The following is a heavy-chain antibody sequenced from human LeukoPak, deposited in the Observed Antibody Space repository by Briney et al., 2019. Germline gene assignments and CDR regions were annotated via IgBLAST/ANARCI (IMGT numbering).Heavy chain of an antibody. V-gene: IGHV3-7*01. CDR1: GFTFSHYW. D-gene: IGHD3-3*02. CDR2: INQDGSAK. Sequence: GGSLRLSCAASGFTFSHYWMTWVRQAPGKGLEWVANINQDGSAKYYVGSVKGRFTISRDNANNSLYLQMNNLRGDDTAVYHCATDSFSISSISLPGADAFDIWGQGTMVTVSS. CDR3: ATDSFSISSISLPGADAFDI. J-gene: IGHJ3*02.